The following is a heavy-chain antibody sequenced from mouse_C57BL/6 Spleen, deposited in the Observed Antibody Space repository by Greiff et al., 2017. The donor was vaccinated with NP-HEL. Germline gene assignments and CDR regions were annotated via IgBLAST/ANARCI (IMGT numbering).Heavy chain of an antibody. J-gene: IGHJ1*03. D-gene: IGHD2-3*01. CDR3: ARLNDGYYIDV. Sequence: QVQLQQSGAELVKPGASVKISCKASGYAFSSYWMNWVKQRPGKGLEWIGLIYPGDGDTNYNGKFKGKATLTADKSSSTAYMQLSSLTSEDSAVYFCARLNDGYYIDVWGTGTTVTVSS. V-gene: IGHV1-80*01. CDR2: IYPGDGDT. CDR1: GYAFSSYW.